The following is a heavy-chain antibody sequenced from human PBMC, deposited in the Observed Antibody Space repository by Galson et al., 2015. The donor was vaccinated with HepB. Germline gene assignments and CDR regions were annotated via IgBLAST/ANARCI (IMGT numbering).Heavy chain of an antibody. V-gene: IGHV3-23*01. CDR1: GFTFSSYA. D-gene: IGHD6-13*01. CDR2: ISGSGTGT. CDR3: VKMDGTWYGQY. J-gene: IGHJ4*02. Sequence: SLRLSCAASGFTFSSYAMTWVRQAPGKGLEWVSGISGSGTGTYYPASVKGRFIISRDNSKNTLYLQLNSVTAEDTAIYYCVKMDGTWYGQYWGRGALVTVSS.